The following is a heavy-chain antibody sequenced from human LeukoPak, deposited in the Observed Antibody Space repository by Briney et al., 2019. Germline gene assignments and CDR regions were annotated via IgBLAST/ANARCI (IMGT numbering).Heavy chain of an antibody. CDR1: GGSINSYY. D-gene: IGHD3-10*01. J-gene: IGHJ5*02. CDR2: IHYTGST. Sequence: SETLSLTCTVSGGSINSYYWSWIRQPPGQGLERIGYIHYTGSTNYNPSLKSRVTISVDTSKNQYSLKLSSVTAADTAIYYCARGGYYGSGNDFRFDPWGQGTLVTVSS. CDR3: ARGGYYGSGNDFRFDP. V-gene: IGHV4-59*01.